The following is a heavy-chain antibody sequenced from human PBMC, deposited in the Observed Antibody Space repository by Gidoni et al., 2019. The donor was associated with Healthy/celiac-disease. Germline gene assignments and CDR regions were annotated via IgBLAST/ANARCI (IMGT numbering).Heavy chain of an antibody. CDR2: GTG. D-gene: IGHD3-3*01. Sequence: GTGIYGPSLKSRVTISVDTSKKQFSLRLSSVTAADTAVYYCARQRKIFGSGYYPRGMDVWGQGTTVTVSS. V-gene: IGHV4-34*01. J-gene: IGHJ6*02. CDR3: ARQRKIFGSGYYPRGMDV.